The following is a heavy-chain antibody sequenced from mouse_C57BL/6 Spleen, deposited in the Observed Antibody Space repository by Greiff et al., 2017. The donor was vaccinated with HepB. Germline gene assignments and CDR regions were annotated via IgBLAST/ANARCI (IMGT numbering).Heavy chain of an antibody. J-gene: IGHJ2*01. Sequence: VQLQQSGAELVRPGASVTLSCKASGYTFTDYEMHWVKQTPVHGLEWIGAIDPETVGTAYNQKFKGKAILTADKSSSTAYMELRSLTSEDSAVYYCTRDGHYFDYWGQGTTLTVSS. D-gene: IGHD2-3*01. CDR3: TRDGHYFDY. CDR2: IDPETVGT. CDR1: GYTFTDYE. V-gene: IGHV1-15*01.